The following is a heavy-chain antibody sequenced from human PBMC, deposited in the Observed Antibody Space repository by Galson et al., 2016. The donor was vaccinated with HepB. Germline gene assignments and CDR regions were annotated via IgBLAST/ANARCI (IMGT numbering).Heavy chain of an antibody. Sequence: SLRLSCAASGFTFSNAWMTWVRQAPGKGLEWVGFIRSKAFGGTSDYAASVRGRFTFSRDDSKSIAYLQLNSLRTEDTAVYYCTSGDPRTLDYWGQGTLVTVSS. CDR2: IRSKAFGGTS. CDR3: TSGDPRTLDY. V-gene: IGHV3-49*04. D-gene: IGHD4-17*01. J-gene: IGHJ4*02. CDR1: GFTFSNAW.